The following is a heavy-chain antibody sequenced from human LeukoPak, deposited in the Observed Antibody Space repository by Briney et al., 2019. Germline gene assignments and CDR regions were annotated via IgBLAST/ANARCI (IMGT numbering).Heavy chain of an antibody. D-gene: IGHD3-3*01. Sequence: SETLSLTCNVSSGSISGYHWSWIRQPPGKGLEWLGYIYYSGSSNYNPSLKSRVTMSADTSKNQFSLKLSSVTAADTAVYYCARVRDFHWFDPWGQGTLVTVSS. CDR1: SGSISGYH. J-gene: IGHJ5*02. CDR3: ARVRDFHWFDP. V-gene: IGHV4-59*01. CDR2: IYYSGSS.